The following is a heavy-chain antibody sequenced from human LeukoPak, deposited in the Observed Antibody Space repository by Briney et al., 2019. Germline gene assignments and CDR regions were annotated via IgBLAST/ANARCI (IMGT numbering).Heavy chain of an antibody. CDR1: GFTFDDYA. CDR2: ISWDGGST. J-gene: IGHJ5*02. Sequence: GGSLRLSCAASGFTFDDYAMHWVRQAPGKGLEWVSLISWDGGSTYYADSVKGRFTISRDNSKNSLYLQMNSLRAEDTAVYYCARGPPAYYYGSSDYHHNWFDPWGQGTLVTVSS. V-gene: IGHV3-43D*03. D-gene: IGHD3-22*01. CDR3: ARGPPAYYYGSSDYHHNWFDP.